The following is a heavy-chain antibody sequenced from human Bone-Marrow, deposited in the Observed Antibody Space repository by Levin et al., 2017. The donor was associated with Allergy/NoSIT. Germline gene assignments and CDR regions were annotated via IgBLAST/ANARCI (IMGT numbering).Heavy chain of an antibody. CDR1: GGSFRNLG. D-gene: IGHD2/OR15-2a*01. V-gene: IGHV1-69*13. J-gene: IGHJ3*01. CDR3: ASQFTRNVFVKDRYTTYRDPFDV. Sequence: SVKVSCTASGGSFRNLGISWVRQAPGQGLEWVGGIFPMFGTSYYAQIFQGRVTITADESTDTAYMEVRSLRSEDTAVYYCASQFTRNVFVKDRYTTYRDPFDVWGQGTMVTVSS. CDR2: IFPMFGTS.